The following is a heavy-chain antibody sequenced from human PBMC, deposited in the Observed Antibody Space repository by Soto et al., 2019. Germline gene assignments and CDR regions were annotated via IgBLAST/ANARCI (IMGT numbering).Heavy chain of an antibody. Sequence: QVQLVQSGAEVKKPGASVKVSCKASGYTFTSYDINWVRQATGQGPEWMGWMNPNSGDTGYAQKFQGRVTMTRETSISTAYLEVSSVRSEDTAVYYCARIGDPHYNYGMDVWGQGTTVTVSS. CDR1: GYTFTSYD. CDR3: ARIGDPHYNYGMDV. J-gene: IGHJ6*02. CDR2: MNPNSGDT. V-gene: IGHV1-8*01.